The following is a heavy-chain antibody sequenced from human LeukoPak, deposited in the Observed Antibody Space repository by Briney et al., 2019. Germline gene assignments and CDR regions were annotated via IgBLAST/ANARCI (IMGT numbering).Heavy chain of an antibody. CDR2: IYYSGST. CDR1: GGSISSSSYY. J-gene: IGHJ4*02. CDR3: ARHYGDQYYFDY. V-gene: IGHV4-39*01. D-gene: IGHD4-17*01. Sequence: PSETLSLTCTVSGGSISSSSYYWGWIRQPPGKGLEWIGSIYYSGSTYYNPSLKSRVTISVDTSKNQFSLKLSSVTAADTAVYYCARHYGDQYYFDYWGQGTLVTVSS.